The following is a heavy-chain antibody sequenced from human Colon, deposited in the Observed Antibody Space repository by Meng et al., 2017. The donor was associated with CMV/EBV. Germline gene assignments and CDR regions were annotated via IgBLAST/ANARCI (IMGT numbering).Heavy chain of an antibody. V-gene: IGHV3-48*03. Sequence: GESLEISCAASGFTFSSYEMNWVRQAPGKGLEWVSYISSSGSTIYYADSVKGRFTISRDNAKNSLYLQMNSLRAEDTAVYYCAGDGDYIYYYYGMDVWGQGTTVTVSS. J-gene: IGHJ6*02. CDR2: ISSSGSTI. D-gene: IGHD4-17*01. CDR1: GFTFSSYE. CDR3: AGDGDYIYYYYGMDV.